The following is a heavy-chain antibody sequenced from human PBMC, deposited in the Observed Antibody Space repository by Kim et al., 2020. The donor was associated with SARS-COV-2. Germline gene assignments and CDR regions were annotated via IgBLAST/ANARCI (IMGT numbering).Heavy chain of an antibody. CDR2: IYPGDSDT. V-gene: IGHV5-51*01. CDR1: GYSFSNYW. Sequence: GESLKISCKGSGYSFSNYWIAWVRQMPGRGLEWMGIIYPGDSDTRYSPSFQGQVTMSADKSISTAYLQWSSLKASDTAIYYCARRYCSGGSCYGGDFDYWGQGTLVTVSS. D-gene: IGHD2-15*01. CDR3: ARRYCSGGSCYGGDFDY. J-gene: IGHJ4*02.